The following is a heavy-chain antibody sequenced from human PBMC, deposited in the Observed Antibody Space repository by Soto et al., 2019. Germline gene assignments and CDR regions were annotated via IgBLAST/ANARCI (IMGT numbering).Heavy chain of an antibody. CDR3: ASSRQGDGRWYFDL. V-gene: IGHV3-33*01. CDR1: GFNFSNYG. Sequence: QEQLVESGGGVVQPGRSLTLSCAASGFNFSNYGMHWVRQAPGKGLEWVAIIRYDGNKINYVDSVKGRFTISRDNSKNMLYLQMNSLRAEDTAVYYCASSRQGDGRWYFDLWGRGTLVTVSS. CDR2: IRYDGNKI. J-gene: IGHJ2*01. D-gene: IGHD3-16*01.